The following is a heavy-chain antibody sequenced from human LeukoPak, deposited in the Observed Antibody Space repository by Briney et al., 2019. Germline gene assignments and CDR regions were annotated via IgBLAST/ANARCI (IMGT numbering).Heavy chain of an antibody. V-gene: IGHV3-23*01. CDR2: ITGSGGTT. CDR3: AKFFDPSGGASGWTWTMDC. CDR1: GFTFSSYA. Sequence: GGSLRLSCAASGFTFSSYAMSWVRQTPGKGLEWVAAITGSGGTTYYADFAKGRFSISRDNSENTLYLQMYSLRAEDTAVYHCAKFFDPSGGASGWTWTMDCWGQGTLVIVSS. D-gene: IGHD6-25*01. J-gene: IGHJ4*02.